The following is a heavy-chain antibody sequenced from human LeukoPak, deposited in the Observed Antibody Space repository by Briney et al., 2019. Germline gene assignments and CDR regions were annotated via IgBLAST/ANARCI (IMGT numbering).Heavy chain of an antibody. CDR3: ARGRPPQRQQLRTRRGGGINYYYYYYMDV. V-gene: IGHV1-18*01. Sequence: ASVTVSCKASGYTFTSYGISWVRQTPGQGLEWMGWISAYNGNTNYAQKLQGRVTMTTDTSTSTAYMELRSLRSDDTAVYYCARGRPPQRQQLRTRRGGGINYYYYYYMDVWGKGTTVTVSS. D-gene: IGHD6-13*01. J-gene: IGHJ6*03. CDR1: GYTFTSYG. CDR2: ISAYNGNT.